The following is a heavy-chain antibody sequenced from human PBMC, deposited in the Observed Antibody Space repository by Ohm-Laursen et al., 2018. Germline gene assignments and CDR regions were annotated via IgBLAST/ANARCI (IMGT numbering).Heavy chain of an antibody. CDR1: GVSISSYY. J-gene: IGHJ4*02. V-gene: IGHV4-59*01. Sequence: SETLSLTWTVSGVSISSYYWSWIRQPPGKRLEWIGYMYYTGSTNYNPSLKSRVTISVDPSKSQFSLKLNSVTAADTAVYYCARSAASFDYWGQGTLVTVSS. CDR2: MYYTGST. D-gene: IGHD6-13*01. CDR3: ARSAASFDY.